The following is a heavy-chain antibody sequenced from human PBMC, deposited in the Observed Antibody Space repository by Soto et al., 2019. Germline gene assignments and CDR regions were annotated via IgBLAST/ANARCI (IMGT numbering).Heavy chain of an antibody. CDR3: AKGQARSGPNYFEY. D-gene: IGHD3-3*01. CDR1: GFTFSSYA. CDR2: VSGSGGNT. Sequence: EVELLDSGGGLVQPGGSLRLSCAASGFTFSSYAMSWVRQAPGEGLEWVSTVSGSGGNTYYADSVKGRFTISRDNSKNTLYLQINSLRAEDTAVYFCAKGQARSGPNYFEYWGQGTLVSVSS. V-gene: IGHV3-23*01. J-gene: IGHJ4*02.